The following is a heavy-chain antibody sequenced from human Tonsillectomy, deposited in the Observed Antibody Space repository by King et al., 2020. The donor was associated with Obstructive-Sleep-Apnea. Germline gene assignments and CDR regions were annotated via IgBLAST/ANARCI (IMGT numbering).Heavy chain of an antibody. V-gene: IGHV3-30*02. D-gene: IGHD6-25*01. Sequence: LQLVQSGGGVVQPGGSLRLSCTASGFIFSNYGMHWVRQAPGKGLEGVAFIRYDGTNRYYADSAKGRFTISRDNSKKTLYLQMSSLRAEDTAIYYCGKSVGDVYSSACPDNWGQGNLVSVSS. J-gene: IGHJ4*02. CDR3: GKSVGDVYSSACPDN. CDR1: GFIFSNYG. CDR2: IRYDGTNR.